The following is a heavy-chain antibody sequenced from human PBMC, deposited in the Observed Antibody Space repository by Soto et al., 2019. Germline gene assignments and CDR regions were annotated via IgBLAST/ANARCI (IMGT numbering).Heavy chain of an antibody. CDR2: ISSSSSYI. CDR1: GFTFSSYS. D-gene: IGHD2-2*03. V-gene: IGHV3-21*01. J-gene: IGHJ6*02. Sequence: EVPLVESGGGLVKPGGSLRLSCAASGFTFSSYSMNWVHQAPGKGLEWVSSISSSSSYIYYADSVKGRFTISRDNAKNSLYLQMNILSAEDTAVYYCASILDIVVVPAATIHYYYYGMDVWGQGTTVTVSS. CDR3: ASILDIVVVPAATIHYYYYGMDV.